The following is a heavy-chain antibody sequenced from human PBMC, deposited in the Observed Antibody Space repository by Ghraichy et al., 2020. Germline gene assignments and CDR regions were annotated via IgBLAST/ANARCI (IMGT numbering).Heavy chain of an antibody. CDR1: GFTFSSYS. CDR3: ARGDNWNYGLYYYYGMDV. V-gene: IGHV3-21*01. Sequence: GGSLRLSCAASGFTFSSYSMNWVRQAPGKGLEWVSSISSSSSYIHYADSVKGRFTISRDNAKNSLYLQMNSLRAEDTAVYYCARGDNWNYGLYYYYGMDVWGQGTTVTVSS. CDR2: ISSSSSYI. D-gene: IGHD1-7*01. J-gene: IGHJ6*02.